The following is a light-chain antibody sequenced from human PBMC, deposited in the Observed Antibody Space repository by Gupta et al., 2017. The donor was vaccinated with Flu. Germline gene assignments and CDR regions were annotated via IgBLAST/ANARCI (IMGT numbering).Light chain of an antibody. CDR3: SSYTSSSTWV. Sequence: SITISCTGTSSDVGSYNSVSCYQQHPDTTHKLIIYDVSNRTAGLANRFSGTKAGNTASLTISGLQAEDESNYYCSSYTSSSTWVFGGGTKLTVL. CDR1: SSDVGSYNS. V-gene: IGLV2-14*03. J-gene: IGLJ3*02. CDR2: DVS.